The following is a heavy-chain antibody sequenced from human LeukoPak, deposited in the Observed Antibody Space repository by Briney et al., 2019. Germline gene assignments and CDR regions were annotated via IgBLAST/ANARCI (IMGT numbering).Heavy chain of an antibody. J-gene: IGHJ6*03. D-gene: IGHD3-10*01. Sequence: ASVKVSCKASGYTFTSYGISWVRQAPGQGLEWMGWISAYNGHTNYAQKVQGRVTMTTDTSTSTAYMELRSLTSDDTDVYYCARRPGGYYYYYMDVWGKGTTVTVSS. CDR3: ARRPGGYYYYYMDV. V-gene: IGHV1-18*01. CDR2: ISAYNGHT. CDR1: GYTFTSYG.